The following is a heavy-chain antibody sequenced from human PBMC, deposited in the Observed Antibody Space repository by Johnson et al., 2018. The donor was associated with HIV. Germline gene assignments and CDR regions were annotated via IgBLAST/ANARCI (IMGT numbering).Heavy chain of an antibody. CDR1: GFTFSSYA. CDR3: ARAGYYYDSSGIFIPQDAFDI. D-gene: IGHD3-22*01. Sequence: QVQLVESGGGVVQPGRSLRLSCAASGFTFSSYAMHCVRQAPGKGLEWVAVISYDGNIKYYADSVKGRFTISRDNSKNTLYLQMNSLRAEDTAVYYCARAGYYYDSSGIFIPQDAFDIWGQGTMVTVSS. J-gene: IGHJ3*02. V-gene: IGHV3-30-3*01. CDR2: ISYDGNIK.